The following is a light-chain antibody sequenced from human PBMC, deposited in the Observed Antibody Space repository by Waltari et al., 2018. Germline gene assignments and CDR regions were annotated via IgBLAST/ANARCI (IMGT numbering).Light chain of an antibody. Sequence: ETVMTQSPVTLSVSPGETATPSCRASQNVDSSLAWYQQRPGQPPRLLLSAASTRASGVPARFSGSGSGTEFTLTISSLQSEDSAVYYCQQYNNWPPLTFGGGTKVELK. J-gene: IGKJ4*01. V-gene: IGKV3-15*01. CDR2: AAS. CDR1: QNVDSS. CDR3: QQYNNWPPLT.